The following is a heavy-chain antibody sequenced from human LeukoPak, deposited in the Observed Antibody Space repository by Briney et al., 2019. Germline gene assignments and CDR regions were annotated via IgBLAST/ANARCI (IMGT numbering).Heavy chain of an antibody. J-gene: IGHJ4*02. CDR2: INHSGST. V-gene: IGHV4-34*01. Sequence: SETLSLTCAVYGGSFSGYYWSWIRQPPGKGLEWIGEINHSGSTYYNPSLKSRVTISVDTSKNQFSLKLSSVTAADTAVYYCARIYNENCGGDCWGQGTLVTVSS. CDR3: ARIYNENCGGDC. D-gene: IGHD2-21*01. CDR1: GGSFSGYY.